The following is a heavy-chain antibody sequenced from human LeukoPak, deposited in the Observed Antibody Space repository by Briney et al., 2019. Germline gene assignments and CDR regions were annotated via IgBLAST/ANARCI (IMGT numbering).Heavy chain of an antibody. D-gene: IGHD5-18*01. CDR2: ISYDGSNK. V-gene: IGHV3-30-3*01. J-gene: IGHJ4*02. CDR1: GFTFSSYA. CDR3: ARDLTDTAMSGDY. Sequence: PGGSLRLSCAASGFTFSSYAMHWVRQAPGKGLEWVAVISYDGSNKYYADSVKGRFTISRDNSKNTLYLQMNSLRAEDTAVYYCARDLTDTAMSGDYWGQGTLVTVSS.